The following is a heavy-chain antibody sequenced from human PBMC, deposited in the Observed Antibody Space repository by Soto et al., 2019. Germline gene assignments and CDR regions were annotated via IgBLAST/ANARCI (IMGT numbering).Heavy chain of an antibody. Sequence: QVQLVQSGAEVKTPGSSVKVSCTASGDTFNFYTLSWVRQAPGQGLEWMGRIIPMLGMSNYAQKFQGRVTLIPDQXTSTVYMGLSSLRSEDTALYYCATNYGSGSAHFDNWGQGTLVTVSS. CDR2: IIPMLGMS. CDR3: ATNYGSGSAHFDN. V-gene: IGHV1-69*02. J-gene: IGHJ4*02. D-gene: IGHD3-10*01. CDR1: GDTFNFYT.